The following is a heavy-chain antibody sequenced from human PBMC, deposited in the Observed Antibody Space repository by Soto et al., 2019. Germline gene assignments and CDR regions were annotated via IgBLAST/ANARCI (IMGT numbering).Heavy chain of an antibody. CDR1: GFTFSSYS. CDR2: ISSSSSYI. D-gene: IGHD5-18*01. J-gene: IGHJ4*02. CDR3: ARDPRAMASFDY. Sequence: PGGSLRLSCAASGFTFSSYSMNWVRQAPGKGLEWVSSISSSSSYIYYADSVKGRFTISRDNAKNSLYLQMNSLRAEDTAVYYCARDPRAMASFDYWGQGTLVTVSS. V-gene: IGHV3-21*01.